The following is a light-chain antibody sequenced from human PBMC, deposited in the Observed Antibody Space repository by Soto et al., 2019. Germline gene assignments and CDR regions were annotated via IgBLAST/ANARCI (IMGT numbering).Light chain of an antibody. V-gene: IGLV1-51*01. CDR1: SSNIGNNY. CDR2: DNN. J-gene: IGLJ1*01. Sequence: QSVLTQPPSVSAAPGQKVTISCSGSSSNIGNNYVSWYQQFPGTAPKLLIYDNNKRPSGIPDRFSGSKSGTSATLGITGLQTGDEADYYCGTWDNSLSADVFGAGTKLTVL. CDR3: GTWDNSLSADV.